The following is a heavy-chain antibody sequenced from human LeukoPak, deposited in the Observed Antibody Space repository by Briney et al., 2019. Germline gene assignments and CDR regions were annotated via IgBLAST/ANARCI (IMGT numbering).Heavy chain of an antibody. Sequence: ASVKVSCKASGYTFTGYYMHWVRQAPGQGLEWMGWINPNSGGTNYAQKFQGRVTMTRDTSISTAYMELSRLRSDDTAVYYCVTRYDSSGYSPDYWGQGTLVTVSS. J-gene: IGHJ4*02. CDR3: VTRYDSSGYSPDY. V-gene: IGHV1-2*02. CDR1: GYTFTGYY. CDR2: INPNSGGT. D-gene: IGHD3-22*01.